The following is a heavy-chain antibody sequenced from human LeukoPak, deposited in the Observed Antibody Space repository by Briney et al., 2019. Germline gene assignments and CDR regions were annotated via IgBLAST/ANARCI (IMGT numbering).Heavy chain of an antibody. Sequence: PGGSLRLSCAASGFTFSSYWMHWVRQAPGKGLVWVSRINSDGSSTSYADSVKGRFTIPRDNAKNTLYLQMNSLRAEDTAVYYCAGGKKRFWTRPYYFDYWGQGTLVTVSS. J-gene: IGHJ4*02. CDR1: GFTFSSYW. D-gene: IGHD3/OR15-3a*01. V-gene: IGHV3-74*01. CDR2: INSDGSST. CDR3: AGGKKRFWTRPYYFDY.